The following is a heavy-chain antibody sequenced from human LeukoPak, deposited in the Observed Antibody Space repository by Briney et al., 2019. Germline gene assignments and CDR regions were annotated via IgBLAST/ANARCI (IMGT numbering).Heavy chain of an antibody. J-gene: IGHJ6*03. CDR2: ISAYNGNT. V-gene: IGHV1-18*01. CDR3: ARARRVATITYYMDV. CDR1: GYTFTSYG. Sequence: ASVKVSCKASGYTFTSYGISWVRQAPGQGLEWMGWISAYNGNTNYAQKLQGRVTMTTDTSTSTAYMELRSLRSDDTAVYYCARARRVATITYYMDVWGKGTTVTVSS. D-gene: IGHD5-12*01.